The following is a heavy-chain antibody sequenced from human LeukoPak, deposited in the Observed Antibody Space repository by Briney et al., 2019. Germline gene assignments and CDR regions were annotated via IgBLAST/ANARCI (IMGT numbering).Heavy chain of an antibody. CDR2: VSESGEST. J-gene: IGHJ6*02. Sequence: AGSLRLSCAASGFAFSSYAMNWVRQAPGKGLEGVSRVSESGESTYDADSVKGRFTISRDNSRNTLYLQMNSLRADDTAVYYCARSEEFCSGGSCFSYYGMDVWGQGTTVTVSS. CDR1: GFAFSSYA. CDR3: ARSEEFCSGGSCFSYYGMDV. D-gene: IGHD2-15*01. V-gene: IGHV3-23*01.